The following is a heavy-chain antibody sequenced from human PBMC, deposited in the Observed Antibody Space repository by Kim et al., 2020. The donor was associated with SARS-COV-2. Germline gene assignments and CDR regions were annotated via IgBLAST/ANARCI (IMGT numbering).Heavy chain of an antibody. CDR1: GYTFTTYP. D-gene: IGHD3-22*01. V-gene: IGHV7-4-1*02. J-gene: IGHJ5*02. CDR2: INTNTGNP. CDR3: AREIYYDSSGPNWFDP. Sequence: ASVKVSCKASGYTFTTYPMNWVRQAPGQGLEWMGWINTNTGNPTYAQGFTGRFVFSLDTSVSTAYLQISSLKAEDTAVYYCAREIYYDSSGPNWFDPWGQGTLVTVSS.